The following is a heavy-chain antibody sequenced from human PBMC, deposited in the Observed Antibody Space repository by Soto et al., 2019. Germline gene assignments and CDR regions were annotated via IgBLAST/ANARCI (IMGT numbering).Heavy chain of an antibody. CDR3: AKDETVSIPARPIDY. CDR1: GFTFSSYA. Sequence: PGGSLRLSCAASGFTFSSYAMSWVRQAPGKGLEWISGIGGSGASTSYADSVKGRFTISRDNSKNTMHLQMNSLRAEDTAIYYCAKDETVSIPARPIDYWGQGTLVTVSS. CDR2: IGGSGAST. V-gene: IGHV3-23*01. D-gene: IGHD6-6*01. J-gene: IGHJ4*02.